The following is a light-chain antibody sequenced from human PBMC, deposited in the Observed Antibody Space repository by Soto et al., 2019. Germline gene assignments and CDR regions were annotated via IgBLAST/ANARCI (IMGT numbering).Light chain of an antibody. CDR2: EVS. CDR1: SGDVGGYNY. CDR3: SSYTSSSTRVV. Sequence: QSALTQPASVSGSPGQSITISCTGTSGDVGGYNYVSWYQQHPGKAPKLMIYEVSNRPSGVSNRFSGSKSGNTASLTISGLQAEDEADYYCSSYTSSSTRVVFGGGTKVTVL. J-gene: IGLJ2*01. V-gene: IGLV2-14*01.